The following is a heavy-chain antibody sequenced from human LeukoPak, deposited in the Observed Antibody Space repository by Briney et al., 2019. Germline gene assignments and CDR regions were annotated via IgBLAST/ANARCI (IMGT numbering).Heavy chain of an antibody. Sequence: GSLRLSCAASGFTFSNYGMHWVRQAPGKGLEWVAVISYDGSNKYYADSVKGRFTISRDNSKNTLDLQMNSLRAEDTAVYYCARDVWELPFDYWGQGTLVTVSS. CDR1: GFTFSNYG. CDR2: ISYDGSNK. D-gene: IGHD1-26*01. J-gene: IGHJ4*02. V-gene: IGHV3-30*03. CDR3: ARDVWELPFDY.